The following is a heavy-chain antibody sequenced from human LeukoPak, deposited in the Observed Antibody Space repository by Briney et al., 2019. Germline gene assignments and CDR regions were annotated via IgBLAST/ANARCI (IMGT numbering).Heavy chain of an antibody. D-gene: IGHD5-12*01. CDR2: ISGRGGST. CDR3: AKDRARGATAYYFDY. Sequence: GGSLRLSCAASGFTFSSYAMSCVREAPGKGLEWVSAISGRGGSTYYAHSVKGRFTISRDNSKNTLYLQMNSLRAEDTAVYYCAKDRARGATAYYFDYWGQGTLVTVSS. CDR1: GFTFSSYA. V-gene: IGHV3-23*01. J-gene: IGHJ4*02.